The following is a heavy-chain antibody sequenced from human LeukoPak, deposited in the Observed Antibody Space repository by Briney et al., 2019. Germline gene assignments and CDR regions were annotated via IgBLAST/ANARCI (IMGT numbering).Heavy chain of an antibody. Sequence: GGSLRLSCAASGFTVSSNYMSWVRQAPGKGLEWVANIKEDGSEKYYVDSVKGRFTISRDNANNSLYLHMNSLRVEDTAVYYCARGPPYGSRSDYFDYWGQGTLVTVSS. CDR2: IKEDGSEK. D-gene: IGHD3-10*01. J-gene: IGHJ4*02. CDR3: ARGPPYGSRSDYFDY. CDR1: GFTVSSNY. V-gene: IGHV3-7*01.